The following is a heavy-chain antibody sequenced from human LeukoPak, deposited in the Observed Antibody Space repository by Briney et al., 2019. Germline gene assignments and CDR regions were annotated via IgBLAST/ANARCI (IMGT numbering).Heavy chain of an antibody. CDR2: INPNSGGI. Sequence: ASVKVSCKASGYTFTGYYMRWVRQAPGQGLEWMGWINPNSGGINYAQKFQGRVTMTRDTSISTAYMELSRLRSDDTAVYYCARWEVLPKDSDYWGQGTLVTVSS. V-gene: IGHV1-2*02. CDR3: ARWEVLPKDSDY. CDR1: GYTFTGYY. D-gene: IGHD3-10*01. J-gene: IGHJ4*02.